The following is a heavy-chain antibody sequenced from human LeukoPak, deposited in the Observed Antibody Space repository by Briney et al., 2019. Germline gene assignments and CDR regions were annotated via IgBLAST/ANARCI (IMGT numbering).Heavy chain of an antibody. D-gene: IGHD2-21*01. Sequence: GASVKVSCKASGGTFSSYAISWVRQAPGQGLEWMGGIIPIFGTANYAQKFQGRVTITTDESTSTAYMELSSLRSEDTAVYYCARSLIANYYYYYMDVWGKGTTVTVSS. CDR2: IIPIFGTA. CDR1: GGTFSSYA. V-gene: IGHV1-69*05. J-gene: IGHJ6*03. CDR3: ARSLIANYYYYYMDV.